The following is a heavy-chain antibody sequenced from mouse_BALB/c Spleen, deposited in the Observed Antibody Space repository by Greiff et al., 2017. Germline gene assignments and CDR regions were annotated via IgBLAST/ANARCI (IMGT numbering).Heavy chain of an antibody. J-gene: IGHJ4*01. CDR1: GFSLTGYG. CDR2: IWGDGST. Sequence: QVQLQQSGPGLVAPSQSLSITCTVSGFSLTGYGVNWVRQPPGKGLEWLGMIWGDGSTDYNSALKSRLSISKDNSKSQVFLKMNSLQTDDTARYYCARAGNYYAMDYWGQGTSVTVSS. CDR3: ARAGNYYAMDY. V-gene: IGHV2-6-7*01. D-gene: IGHD2-1*01.